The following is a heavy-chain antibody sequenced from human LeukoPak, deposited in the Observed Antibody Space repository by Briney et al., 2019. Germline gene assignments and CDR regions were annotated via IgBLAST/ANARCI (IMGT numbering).Heavy chain of an antibody. D-gene: IGHD4-17*01. Sequence: GGSLRLSCAASGFTVSNNYMSWVRQAPGKGLEWVSFIYNTGDTYYADSVRGRFTISRDNPKNTLYLQMNSLRAEDTAVYYCAKTHDYGDSDAFDIWGQGTMVTVSS. J-gene: IGHJ3*02. CDR2: IYNTGDT. CDR1: GFTVSNNY. CDR3: AKTHDYGDSDAFDI. V-gene: IGHV3-53*01.